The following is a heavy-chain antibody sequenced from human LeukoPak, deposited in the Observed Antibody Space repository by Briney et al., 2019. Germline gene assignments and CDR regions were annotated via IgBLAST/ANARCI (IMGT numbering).Heavy chain of an antibody. J-gene: IGHJ4*02. V-gene: IGHV3-30-3*01. CDR3: ARANGLYYFDY. Sequence: GTSLRLSCAASGFTFSSYAMHWVRQAPGKGLEWVAVISYDGSNKYYADSVKGRFTISRDNSKNTLYLQMNSLRAEDTAVYYCARANGLYYFDYWGQGTLVTVSS. CDR1: GFTFSSYA. CDR2: ISYDGSNK. D-gene: IGHD4-17*01.